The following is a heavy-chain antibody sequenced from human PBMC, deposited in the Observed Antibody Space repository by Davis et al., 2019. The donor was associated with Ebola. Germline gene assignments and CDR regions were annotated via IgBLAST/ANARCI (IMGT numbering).Heavy chain of an antibody. CDR1: GFIFSSYE. V-gene: IGHV3-48*03. Sequence: GESLKISCAASGFIFSSYEMNWVRQAPGKGLEWVSYISSSGSTIYYADSVKGRFTISRDNAKNSLYLQMNSLRAEDTAVYYCARGYYGSGSRNYWGQGTLVTVSS. J-gene: IGHJ4*02. CDR2: ISSSGSTI. D-gene: IGHD3-10*01. CDR3: ARGYYGSGSRNY.